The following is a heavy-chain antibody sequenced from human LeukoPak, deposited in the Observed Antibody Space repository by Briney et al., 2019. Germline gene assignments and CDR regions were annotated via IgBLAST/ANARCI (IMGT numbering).Heavy chain of an antibody. D-gene: IGHD2-8*01. CDR3: AREEDCTNGVCYRGGHDY. J-gene: IGHJ4*02. Sequence: SETLSLTCTVSGGSISSSSYYWGWIRQPPGKGLEWIGSIYYSGSTYYNPSLKSRVTISVDTSKNQFSLKLSSVTAADTAVYYCAREEDCTNGVCYRGGHDYWGQGTLVTVSS. CDR2: IYYSGST. V-gene: IGHV4-39*07. CDR1: GGSISSSSYY.